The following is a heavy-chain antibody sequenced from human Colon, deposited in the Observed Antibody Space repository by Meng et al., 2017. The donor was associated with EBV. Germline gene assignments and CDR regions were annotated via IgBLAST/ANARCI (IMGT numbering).Heavy chain of an antibody. CDR3: ARGNAYNAPSFDY. J-gene: IGHJ4*02. CDR1: GASISSNNW. CDR2: IYHGGNT. D-gene: IGHD5-24*01. Sequence: QVQLQESGPGLGGPSGTLSLPCAVSGASISSNNWWSWVRQPPGKGLEWIGEIYHGGNTNYNPSLKSRVTISVDRSNDQFSLSLSSVTAADTAVYYCARGNAYNAPSFDYWGQGTLVTVSS. V-gene: IGHV4-4*02.